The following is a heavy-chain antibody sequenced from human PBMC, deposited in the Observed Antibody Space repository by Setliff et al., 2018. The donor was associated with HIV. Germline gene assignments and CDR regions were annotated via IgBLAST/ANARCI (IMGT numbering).Heavy chain of an antibody. D-gene: IGHD2-15*01. CDR3: ARLLRRPHDFFYMDV. J-gene: IGHJ6*03. CDR1: GYTFANYW. V-gene: IGHV5-10-1*01. Sequence: GESLKISCKGSGYTFANYWISWVRQMPGKGLEWMGRLDPRVSYTDYSPSFQGHVTISGDKSSSTAYLQWSSLRASDTATYYCARLLRRPHDFFYMDVWGKGTTVTVSS. CDR2: LDPRVSYT.